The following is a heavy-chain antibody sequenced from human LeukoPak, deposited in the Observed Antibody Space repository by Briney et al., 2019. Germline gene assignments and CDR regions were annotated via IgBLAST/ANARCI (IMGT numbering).Heavy chain of an antibody. CDR2: VNPDNDKT. Sequence: ASVKLSCKASGYTFNTFDINWVRQATGQGPEWMGWVNPDNDKTVYAPKFQGRVSISSSNSINTAYMEFSGLKSDDTAVYYCARGRRLRGVTSRPIYYYYYMDVWGGGTTVTVSS. V-gene: IGHV1-8*03. J-gene: IGHJ6*03. CDR3: ARGRRLRGVTSRPIYYYYYMDV. D-gene: IGHD3-10*01. CDR1: GYTFNTFD.